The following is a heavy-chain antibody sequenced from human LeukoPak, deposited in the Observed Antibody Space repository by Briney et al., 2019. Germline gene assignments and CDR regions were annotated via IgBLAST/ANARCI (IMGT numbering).Heavy chain of an antibody. Sequence: GGSLRLSCAASGFTFSSYWMSWVRQAPGKGLEWVANIKRDGSEKYYVDSVKGRFTISRDNAKNSLYLQMNSLRAEDTAVYYCARGTYSSSWYFNYYYGMDVWGQGTTVTVSS. V-gene: IGHV3-7*01. J-gene: IGHJ6*02. CDR2: IKRDGSEK. CDR3: ARGTYSSSWYFNYYYGMDV. CDR1: GFTFSSYW. D-gene: IGHD6-13*01.